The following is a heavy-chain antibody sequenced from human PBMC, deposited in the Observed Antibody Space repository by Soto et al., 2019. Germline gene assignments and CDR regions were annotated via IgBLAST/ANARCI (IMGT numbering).Heavy chain of an antibody. CDR1: GYPFTGYY. D-gene: IGHD2-15*01. Sequence: GGSVKVSFKASGYPFTGYYMHLVRQAPGQGLEWMGWMNHSSGGTNYAQKFQGWVTMTRDTSISTAYMELSRLRSDDTAVYYCARYGTGGCSGGSCYSTGYYYYGMDVWGQGTTVTVSS. CDR3: ARYGTGGCSGGSCYSTGYYYYGMDV. J-gene: IGHJ6*02. CDR2: MNHSSGGT. V-gene: IGHV1-2*04.